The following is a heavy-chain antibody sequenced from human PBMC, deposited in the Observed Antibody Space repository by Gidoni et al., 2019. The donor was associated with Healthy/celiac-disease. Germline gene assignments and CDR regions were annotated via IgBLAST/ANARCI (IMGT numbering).Heavy chain of an antibody. CDR2: IYYSGST. V-gene: IGHV4-59*01. J-gene: IGHJ4*02. CDR1: GGSISSYY. D-gene: IGHD5-12*01. Sequence: QVQLQESGPGLVKPSETLSLTCTVSGGSISSYYWSWIRQPPGKGLAWIGYIYYSGSTNYNPSLKSRVTISVDTSKNQFSLKLSSVTAADTAVYYCARDKGGDSGYDLFDYWGQGTLVTVSS. CDR3: ARDKGGDSGYDLFDY.